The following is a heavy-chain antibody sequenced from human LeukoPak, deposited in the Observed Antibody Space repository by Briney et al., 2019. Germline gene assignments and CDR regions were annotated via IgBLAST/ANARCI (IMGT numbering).Heavy chain of an antibody. J-gene: IGHJ4*02. CDR2: IYTSGTT. V-gene: IGHV4-4*07. CDR1: GGSLSTGSISTYY. Sequence: PSETLSLTCTVSGGSLSTGSISTYYWSWVRQPAGKGLEWIGRIYTSGTTNYNPSLKSRVTMSVDTSKNQFSLKLNSVTAADTAVYYCARGAPSDYWGQGTLVTVSS. CDR3: ARGAPSDY.